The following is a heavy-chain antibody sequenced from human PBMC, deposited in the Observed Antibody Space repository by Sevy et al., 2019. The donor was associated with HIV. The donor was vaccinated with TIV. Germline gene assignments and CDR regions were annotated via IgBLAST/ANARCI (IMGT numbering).Heavy chain of an antibody. CDR1: GFTFSSYA. D-gene: IGHD6-6*01. CDR3: AKYYPLTTRPGYSYYYLDV. CDR2: IRGSDGST. V-gene: IGHV3-23*01. Sequence: GGSLRLSCAASGFTFSSYAMSWVRLAPGKGLEWVSAIRGSDGSTYYADSMKGRFTISRDNSKNTLYLQMNSLRAEDTAGYYCAKYYPLTTRPGYSYYYLDVWGKGTTVTVSS. J-gene: IGHJ6*03.